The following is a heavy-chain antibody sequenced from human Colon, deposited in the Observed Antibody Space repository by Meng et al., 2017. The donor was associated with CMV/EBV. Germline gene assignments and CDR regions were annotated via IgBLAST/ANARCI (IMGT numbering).Heavy chain of an antibody. CDR3: ARAPDCGGGSCNSYHYYGMDV. Sequence: WMNGVRKDTGKGLVWVSRISPDGTTTTYEDSVKGRFNISRDNAKNTVYLQMNSLRAEDTAVYHCARAPDCGGGSCNSYHYYGMDVWGQGSTVTVSS. D-gene: IGHD2-15*01. CDR1: W. J-gene: IGHJ6*02. CDR2: ISPDGTTT. V-gene: IGHV3-74*01.